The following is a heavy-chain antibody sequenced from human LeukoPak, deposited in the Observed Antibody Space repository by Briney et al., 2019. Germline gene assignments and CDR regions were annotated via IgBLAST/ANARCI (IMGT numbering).Heavy chain of an antibody. V-gene: IGHV3-30*02. J-gene: IGHJ4*02. CDR2: IRYDGNNK. CDR3: ARDYGGSSPFDY. Sequence: GGSLRLSCAASGFTFSSFGMHWVRQAPGKGLEWVTFIRYDGNNKHYVDSVKGRFTISKDNSKNMLYLEMNRLRAEDTAVYYCARDYGGSSPFDYWGQGTLVTVSS. CDR1: GFTFSSFG. D-gene: IGHD4-23*01.